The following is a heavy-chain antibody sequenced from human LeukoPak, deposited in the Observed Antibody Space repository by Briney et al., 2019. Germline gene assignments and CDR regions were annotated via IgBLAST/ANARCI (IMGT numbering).Heavy chain of an antibody. J-gene: IGHJ4*02. CDR2: ISYDGSNQ. V-gene: IGHV3-30*03. CDR1: GFTFSSYG. D-gene: IGHD5-18*01. Sequence: GRSLRLSCAASGFTFSSYGIHWVRQAPGKGLEWVAVISYDGSNQYYADSVKGRFTISRDDAENSLYLQMNSLRVEDTAVYYCGRVALDTSMIHYWGQGTLVTVSS. CDR3: GRVALDTSMIHY.